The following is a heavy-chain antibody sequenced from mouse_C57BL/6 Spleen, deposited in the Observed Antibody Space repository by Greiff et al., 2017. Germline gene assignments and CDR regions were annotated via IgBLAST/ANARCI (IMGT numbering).Heavy chain of an antibody. CDR2: ISSGSSTI. Sequence: DVQLVESGGGLVKPGGSLKLSCAASGFTFSDYGMHWVRQAPEKGLEWVAYISSGSSTIYYADTVKGRFTISRDNAKNTLFLQMTSLRSEDTAMYYCARPFYYGNYIDYWGQGTTPTVSS. J-gene: IGHJ2*01. D-gene: IGHD2-1*01. CDR3: ARPFYYGNYIDY. CDR1: GFTFSDYG. V-gene: IGHV5-17*01.